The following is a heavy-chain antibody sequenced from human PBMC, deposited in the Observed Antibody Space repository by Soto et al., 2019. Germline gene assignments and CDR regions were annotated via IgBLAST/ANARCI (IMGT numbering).Heavy chain of an antibody. CDR2: IKQDGSEK. CDR3: ARAVAAAGRGDFDY. Sequence: GALRLSCAASGFTFSSYWMSWVRQAPGKGLEWVANIKQDGSEKYYVDSVKGRFTISRDNAKNSLYLQMNSLRAEDTAVYYCARAVAAAGRGDFDYWGQGTLVTVSS. J-gene: IGHJ4*02. V-gene: IGHV3-7*05. D-gene: IGHD6-13*01. CDR1: GFTFSSYW.